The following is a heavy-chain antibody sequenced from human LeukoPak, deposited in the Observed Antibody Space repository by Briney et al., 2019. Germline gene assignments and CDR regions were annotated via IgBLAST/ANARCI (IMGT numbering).Heavy chain of an antibody. CDR3: ARGVVPAASGWFDP. D-gene: IGHD2-2*01. V-gene: IGHV3-7*01. CDR1: GFTFSSYW. Sequence: PGGSLRLSCAASGFTFSSYWMSWVRQAPGKGLEWVANIKQDGSEKYYVDSVKGRFTISRDNAKNSLYLQMNSLRAEDTAVYYCARGVVPAASGWFDPWGQGTLVTVSS. J-gene: IGHJ5*02. CDR2: IKQDGSEK.